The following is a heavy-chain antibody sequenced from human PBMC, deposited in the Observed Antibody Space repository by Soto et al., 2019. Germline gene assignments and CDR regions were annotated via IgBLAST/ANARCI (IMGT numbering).Heavy chain of an antibody. CDR2: IDPKSGAT. J-gene: IGHJ6*02. D-gene: IGHD6-19*01. CDR3: ARVTVAGTMSIYGLDI. Sequence: QVHLVQSGAEVKRPGASVKVSCKASGYAFTGRYLHWVRQAPGQGLEWMGAIDPKSGATNYAQKFQDWVTMTRDTSISTAYMELSRLKFDDTAVHYCARVTVAGTMSIYGLDIWGQGTTVTVSS. V-gene: IGHV1-2*04. CDR1: GYAFTGRY.